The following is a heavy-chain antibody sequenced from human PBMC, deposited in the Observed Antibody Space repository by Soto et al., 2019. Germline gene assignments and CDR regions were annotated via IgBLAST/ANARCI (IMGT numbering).Heavy chain of an antibody. CDR3: ARESEDLTSNFDY. Sequence: GGSLRLSCAASGFTFTRYSMSWVRQAPGKGLEWVSSISSTTNYIYYGDSMKGRFTISRDNAKNSLYLEMNSLRAEDTAVYYCARESEDLTSNFDYWGQGTLVTVSS. J-gene: IGHJ4*02. CDR1: GFTFTRYS. CDR2: ISSTTNYI. V-gene: IGHV3-21*06.